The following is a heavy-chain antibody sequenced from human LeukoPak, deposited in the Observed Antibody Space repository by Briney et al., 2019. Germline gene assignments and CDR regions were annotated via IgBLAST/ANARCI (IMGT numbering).Heavy chain of an antibody. CDR1: GFTFSSYA. J-gene: IGHJ6*03. CDR3: ARDSAVPAAMDYYYYYMDV. D-gene: IGHD2-2*01. CDR2: ISYDGSNK. V-gene: IGHV3-30-3*01. Sequence: GGSLRLSCAASGFTFSSYAMHWVRQAPGKGLEWVAVISYDGSNKYYADSVKGRFTISRDNSKNTLYLQMNSLRAEDTAVYYCARDSAVPAAMDYYYYYMDVWGKGTTVTASS.